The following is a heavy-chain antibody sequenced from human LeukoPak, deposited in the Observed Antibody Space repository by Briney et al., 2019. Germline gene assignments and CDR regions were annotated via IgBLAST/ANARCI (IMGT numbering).Heavy chain of an antibody. CDR3: ARMVRAYGMDV. D-gene: IGHD3-10*01. CDR2: IYSGGST. Sequence: GGSLRLSCAASGFTVSSNYMSWVRQAPGKGLEWVSVIYSGGSTYYADSVKGRFTISRDNSKNTLYLQMNSLRAEDTAVYYCARMVRAYGMDVWGQGTTVTVSS. J-gene: IGHJ6*02. CDR1: GFTVSSNY. V-gene: IGHV3-66*01.